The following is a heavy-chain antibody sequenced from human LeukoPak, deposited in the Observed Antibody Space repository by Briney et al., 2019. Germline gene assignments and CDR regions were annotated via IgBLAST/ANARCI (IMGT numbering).Heavy chain of an antibody. D-gene: IGHD4-17*01. CDR1: GFTFSSYS. Sequence: GGSLRLSCAASGFTFSSYSMNGVRQAPGKGLEWVSYISSSSSTIYYADSVKGRFTISRDNARNSLYLQMNSLRAEDTAVYYCARDAADYGDYPDAFDIWGQGTMVTVSS. J-gene: IGHJ3*02. CDR2: ISSSSSTI. CDR3: ARDAADYGDYPDAFDI. V-gene: IGHV3-48*04.